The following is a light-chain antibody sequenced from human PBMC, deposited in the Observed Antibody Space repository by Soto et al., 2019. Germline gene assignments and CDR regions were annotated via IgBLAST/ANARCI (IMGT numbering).Light chain of an antibody. Sequence: DIPMTQSPSTLSASVGDRVTISCRASQSISSWLAWYQQKPGKAPKLLIYDASSLGSGVPSRFSGSRSGTEFTLTISSLQPDDFATYYCQQYNTYLYTFGQGTKLEI. CDR2: DAS. J-gene: IGKJ2*01. CDR3: QQYNTYLYT. V-gene: IGKV1-5*01. CDR1: QSISSW.